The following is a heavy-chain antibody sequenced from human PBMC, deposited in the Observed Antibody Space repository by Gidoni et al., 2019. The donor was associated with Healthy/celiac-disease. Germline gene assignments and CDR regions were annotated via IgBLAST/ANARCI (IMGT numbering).Heavy chain of an antibody. D-gene: IGHD3-10*01. CDR3: AREREDLGSGSYLYYYXMXV. CDR1: GFTFSSYG. CDR2: IWYDGSNK. J-gene: IGHJ6*03. Sequence: QVQLVESGGGVVQPGRSLRLSCAASGFTFSSYGMHWVRQAPGKGLEWVAVIWYDGSNKYYADSVKGRFTISRDNSKNTLYLQMNSLRAEDTAVYYCAREREDLGSGSYLYYYXMXVWGKGTTVTVSS. V-gene: IGHV3-33*01.